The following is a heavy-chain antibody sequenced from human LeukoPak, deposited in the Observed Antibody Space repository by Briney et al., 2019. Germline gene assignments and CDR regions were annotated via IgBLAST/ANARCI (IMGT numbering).Heavy chain of an antibody. J-gene: IGHJ6*02. V-gene: IGHV3-66*01. CDR2: IYSGGST. Sequence: TGGSLRLSCAASGFTVSSNYMSWVRQAPGKGLEWVSVIYSGGSTYYADSVKGRFTISRDNSKNTLYLQMNSLRVEDTAVYYCARDRVDDTMVREVVGYYYGMDVWGQGTTVTVSS. CDR3: ARDRVDDTMVREVVGYYYGMDV. D-gene: IGHD3-10*01. CDR1: GFTVSSNY.